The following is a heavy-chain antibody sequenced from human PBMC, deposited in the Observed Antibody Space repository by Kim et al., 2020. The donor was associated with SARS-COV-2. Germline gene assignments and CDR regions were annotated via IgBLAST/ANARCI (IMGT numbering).Heavy chain of an antibody. V-gene: IGHV3-23*01. Sequence: GGSLRLSCAASGFTFSSYAMSWVRQAPGKGLEWVSVISDSGGSTYYADSVKGRFTSSRDNSKNTLYLRMNSLRAEDTAVYYCAKKAKKWLLDAFDIWGQGTMVTVSS. CDR2: ISDSGGST. J-gene: IGHJ3*02. D-gene: IGHD3-22*01. CDR3: AKKAKKWLLDAFDI. CDR1: GFTFSSYA.